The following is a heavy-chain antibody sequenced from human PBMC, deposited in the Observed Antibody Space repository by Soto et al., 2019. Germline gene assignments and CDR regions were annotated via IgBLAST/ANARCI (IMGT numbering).Heavy chain of an antibody. CDR2: INAGNGNT. CDR3: ARGIAPYYFDY. Sequence: QVQLVQSGAEEKKPGASVKVSCKASGYTFTSYAMHWVRQAPGQRLEWMGWINAGNGNTKYSQKFQGRVTITRDTSASTAYMELSSLRSEHTAVYYCARGIAPYYFDYWGQGTLVTVSS. CDR1: GYTFTSYA. J-gene: IGHJ4*02. V-gene: IGHV1-3*05. D-gene: IGHD6-13*01.